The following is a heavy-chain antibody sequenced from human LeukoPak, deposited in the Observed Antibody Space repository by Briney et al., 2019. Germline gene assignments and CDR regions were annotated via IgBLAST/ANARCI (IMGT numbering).Heavy chain of an antibody. J-gene: IGHJ4*02. CDR2: ISYDGSNK. D-gene: IGHD4-17*01. CDR3: AKGTTVTTLIGVDY. CDR1: GFTFSSYG. Sequence: PGGSLRLSCAASGFTFSSYGMHWVRQAPGKGLEWVAVISYDGSNKYYADSVKGRFTISRDNAKNSLYLQMNSLRAEDTALYYCAKGTTVTTLIGVDYWGQGTLVTVSS. V-gene: IGHV3-30*18.